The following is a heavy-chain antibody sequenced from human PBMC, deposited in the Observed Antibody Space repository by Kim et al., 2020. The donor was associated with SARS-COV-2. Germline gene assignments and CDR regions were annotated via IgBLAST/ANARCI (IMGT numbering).Heavy chain of an antibody. CDR1: GFTCSDYN. Sequence: GGSLRLSCAASGFTCSDYNMNWVRQPPGKGLEWVSYISSSGTTIYYADSVKGRFTISRDNAKKSLYLQMDSLRAEDTAVYYCATNEPYWGQGTLVTVSS. D-gene: IGHD1-1*01. CDR2: ISSSGTTI. J-gene: IGHJ4*02. V-gene: IGHV3-48*03. CDR3: ATNEPY.